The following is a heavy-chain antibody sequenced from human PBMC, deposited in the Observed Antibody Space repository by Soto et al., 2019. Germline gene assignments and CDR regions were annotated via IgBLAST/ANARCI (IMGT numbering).Heavy chain of an antibody. V-gene: IGHV4-59*01. CDR2: IYYSGST. CDR1: GGSISSYY. J-gene: IGHJ4*02. Sequence: PSETLSLTCTVSGGSISSYYWSWIRQLPGKGLEWIGYIYYSGSTNYNPSLKSRVTISVDTSKNQFSLKLSSVTAADTAVYYCARVIHGFNGDYFDYRAQRTPVTVSS. CDR3: ARVIHGFNGDYFDY. D-gene: IGHD2-8*01.